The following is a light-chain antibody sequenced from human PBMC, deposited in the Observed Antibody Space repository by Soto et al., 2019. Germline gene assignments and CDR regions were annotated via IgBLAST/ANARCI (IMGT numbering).Light chain of an antibody. CDR2: AAS. V-gene: IGKV1-27*01. Sequence: DIQMTQSPSSLSASVGDRVTITCRASQGISNWLAWYQQKPGRVPKLLIYAASTLHSGVPSRFSGGGSGTDFTLTISSLQPEDVAAYYCQKYNSAPWTVGQGTKVEIK. CDR1: QGISNW. CDR3: QKYNSAPWT. J-gene: IGKJ1*01.